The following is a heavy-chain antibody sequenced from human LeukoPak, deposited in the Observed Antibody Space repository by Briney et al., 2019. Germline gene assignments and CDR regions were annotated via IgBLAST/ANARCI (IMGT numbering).Heavy chain of an antibody. J-gene: IGHJ4*02. CDR3: AKRLSYNFDY. CDR2: ISSGGNT. D-gene: IGHD2-2*01. CDR1: GFTFSSYA. V-gene: IGHV3-23*01. Sequence: GGSLRLSCAASGFTFSSYAMSWVRQAPGKGLEWVSAISSGGNTYYADSVKGRFTISRDNSKNTLYLQMNSLRAEDTAVYYCAKRLSYNFDYWDQGTLVTVSS.